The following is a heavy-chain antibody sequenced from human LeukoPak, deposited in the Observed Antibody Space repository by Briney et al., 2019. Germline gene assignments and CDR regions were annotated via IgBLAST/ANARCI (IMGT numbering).Heavy chain of an antibody. J-gene: IGHJ6*03. V-gene: IGHV4-34*01. CDR2: INHSGST. CDR3: ARLGYHLLYAYYYYYMDV. Sequence: PSEALSLTCAVYGGSLSGYSWSWVRQPPGKGLEWIGEINHSGSTNYNPSLKSRVTISVDTSKNQFSLRLSSVTAADTAVYFCARLGYHLLYAYYYYYMDVWGKGTTVTVSS. CDR1: GGSLSGYS. D-gene: IGHD2-2*02.